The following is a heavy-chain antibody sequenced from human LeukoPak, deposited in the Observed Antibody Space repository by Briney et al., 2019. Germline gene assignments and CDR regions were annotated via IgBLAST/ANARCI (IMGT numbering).Heavy chain of an antibody. J-gene: IGHJ4*02. CDR3: ARGVGGADY. CDR2: IKQDGSER. V-gene: IGHV3-7*01. D-gene: IGHD2-21*01. CDR1: GFTYTNHW. Sequence: GGSLRLSCAASGFTYTNHWMSWVRQPPGKGLEWVANIKQDGSERYYVDSVKGRFTISRDNAKNSLYLQMNSLRAEDTAVYYCARGVGGADYWGQGTLVTVSS.